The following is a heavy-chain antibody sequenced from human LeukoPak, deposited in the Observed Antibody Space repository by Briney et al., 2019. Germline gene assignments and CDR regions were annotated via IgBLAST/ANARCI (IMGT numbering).Heavy chain of an antibody. CDR1: GGSISSHY. J-gene: IGHJ5*02. V-gene: IGHV4-59*11. CDR2: IYYSGST. Sequence: SETLSLTCTVSGGSISSHYWSWIRQPPGKGLEWIGYIYYSGSTNYNPSLKSRVTISVDTSKNQFSLKLSSVTAADTAVYYCARGPLSYDFWSGYYNPNWFDPWGQGTLVTVSS. CDR3: ARGPLSYDFWSGYYNPNWFDP. D-gene: IGHD3-3*01.